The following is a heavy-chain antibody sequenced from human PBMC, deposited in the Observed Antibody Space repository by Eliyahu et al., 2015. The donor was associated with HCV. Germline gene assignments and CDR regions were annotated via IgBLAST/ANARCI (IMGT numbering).Heavy chain of an antibody. V-gene: IGHV3-21*02. J-gene: IGHJ4*02. CDR2: ISSSSSHK. CDR3: VRVFCSSVSCYWDY. Sequence: EVELEESGGGLVKPGGSLRLSCVASGFTFSTYSMNWVRQAPGKGLDWVSSISSSSSHKYYPDSVKGRFTISRDNAKNSLYLQMNSLRAEDMAVYYCVRVFCSSVSCYWDYWGQGTLVTVSS. D-gene: IGHD2-2*01. CDR1: GFTFSTYS.